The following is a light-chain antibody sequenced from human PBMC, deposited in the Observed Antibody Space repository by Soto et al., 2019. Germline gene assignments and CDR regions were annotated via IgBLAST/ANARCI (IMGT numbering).Light chain of an antibody. J-gene: IGLJ2*01. Sequence: QSVLTQPASVSGSPGQSITISCTGTSSDVGGYNFVSWYQQHPGKAPKLMLYNVYDRPSGISHRFSGSRSGNTASLTISGLQAEDEAHYYCNSYTSSSTLVFGGGTKATV. V-gene: IGLV2-14*03. CDR3: NSYTSSSTLV. CDR1: SSDVGGYNF. CDR2: NVY.